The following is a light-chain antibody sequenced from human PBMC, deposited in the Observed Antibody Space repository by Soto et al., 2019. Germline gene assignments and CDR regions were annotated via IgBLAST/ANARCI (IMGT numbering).Light chain of an antibody. CDR3: MQALHPPYT. CDR2: LGS. Sequence: DIVMTQSPLSLAVTPGEPVSISCRSSQSLLHSNGYNYLDWYLQKPGQSPQLLIYLGSNRASGVPARFSGRGSGTDFTLRISRVEAEDLGVYYCMQALHPPYTFGQGTKLEIK. J-gene: IGKJ2*01. V-gene: IGKV2-28*01. CDR1: QSLLHSNGYNY.